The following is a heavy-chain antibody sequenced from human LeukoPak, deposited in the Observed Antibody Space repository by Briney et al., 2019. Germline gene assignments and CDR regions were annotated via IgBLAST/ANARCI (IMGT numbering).Heavy chain of an antibody. J-gene: IGHJ4*02. V-gene: IGHV3-23*01. CDR1: GFTFSSYA. CDR3: AKDSSGSWYRRQRNPFDY. D-gene: IGHD6-13*01. Sequence: PGGSLRLSCAASGFTFSSYAMSWVRQAPGKGLEWVSAISGSGGSTYYADSVKGRFTISRDNSKNTLYLQMNSLRAEDTAVYYCAKDSSGSWYRRQRNPFDYWGQGTLVTVSS. CDR2: ISGSGGST.